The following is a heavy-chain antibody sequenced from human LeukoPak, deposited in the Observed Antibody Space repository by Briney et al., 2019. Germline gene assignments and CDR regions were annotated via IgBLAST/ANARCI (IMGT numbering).Heavy chain of an antibody. J-gene: IGHJ6*02. V-gene: IGHV3-21*01. CDR2: ISSSSSYI. CDR3: ASTFGELFGRSHTQYYYGMDV. CDR1: GFTFSSYA. Sequence: PGGSLRLSCAASGFTFSSYAMSWVRQAPGKGLEWVSSISSSSSYIYYADSVKGRFTISRDNAKNSLYLQMNSLRAEDTAVYYCASTFGELFGRSHTQYYYGMDVWGQGTTVTVSS. D-gene: IGHD3-10*01.